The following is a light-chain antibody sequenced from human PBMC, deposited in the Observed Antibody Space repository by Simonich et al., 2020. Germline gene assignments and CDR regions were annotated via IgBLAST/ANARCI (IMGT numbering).Light chain of an antibody. J-gene: IGLJ3*02. CDR1: SSDVGGYNY. CDR3: CSYAGSYTWV. V-gene: IGLV2-11*01. CDR2: DVR. Sequence: QSALTQPRSVSGSPGQSVTISCTGTSSDVGGYNYVSWYQPHPGKAPKLMIYDVRKGPSGVPDPFSGSKSGNPAALTISGLQAEDEADYYCCSYAGSYTWVFGGGTKLTVL.